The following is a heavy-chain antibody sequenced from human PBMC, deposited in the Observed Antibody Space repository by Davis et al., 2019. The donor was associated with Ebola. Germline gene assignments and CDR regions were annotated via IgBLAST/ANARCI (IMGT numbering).Heavy chain of an antibody. V-gene: IGHV3-11*01. CDR1: GFPFSDYY. D-gene: IGHD2-2*01. Sequence: GESLKISCAASGFPFSDYYMNWIRQAPGKGLEWVSYISGTSRTIYYADSVKGRFTISRDNAKNSLFLQMNSLRAEDTAVYYCARAAVSASKSWFDPWGQGTLVTVSS. CDR3: ARAAVSASKSWFDP. J-gene: IGHJ5*02. CDR2: ISGTSRTI.